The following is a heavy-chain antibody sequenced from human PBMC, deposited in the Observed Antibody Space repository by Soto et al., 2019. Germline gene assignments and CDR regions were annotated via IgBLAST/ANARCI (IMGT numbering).Heavy chain of an antibody. J-gene: IGHJ3*02. Sequence: SVKVSCKASGGTFSSYAISWVRQAPGQGLEWMGGIIPIFGTANYAQKFQGRVTITADESTSTAYMELSSLRSEDTAVYYCAREEKDYYDSSGYYYGGGAFDIWGQGTMVTVSS. CDR2: IIPIFGTA. CDR1: GGTFSSYA. D-gene: IGHD3-22*01. CDR3: AREEKDYYDSSGYYYGGGAFDI. V-gene: IGHV1-69*13.